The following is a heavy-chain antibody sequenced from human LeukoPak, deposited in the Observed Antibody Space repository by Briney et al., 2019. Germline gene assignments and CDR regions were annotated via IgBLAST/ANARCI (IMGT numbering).Heavy chain of an antibody. CDR1: GGSFSGYY. Sequence: SETLSLTCAVYGGSFSGYYWSWIRQPPGKGLEWIGEINHSGGTNYNPSLKSRVTISVDTSKNQFSLKLSSVTAADTAVHYCARRVAIAAAGTSGAFDIWGQGTMVTVSS. CDR2: INHSGGT. D-gene: IGHD6-13*01. V-gene: IGHV4-34*01. CDR3: ARRVAIAAAGTSGAFDI. J-gene: IGHJ3*02.